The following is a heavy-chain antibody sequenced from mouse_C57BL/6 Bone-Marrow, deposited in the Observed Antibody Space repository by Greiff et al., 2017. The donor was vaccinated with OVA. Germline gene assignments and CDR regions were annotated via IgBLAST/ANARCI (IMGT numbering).Heavy chain of an antibody. D-gene: IGHD1-1*01. Sequence: EVMLVESGGDLVKPGGSLKLSCAASGFTFSSYGMSWVRQTPDKRLEWVATISSGGSYTYYPDSVKGRFTISRDNAKNTLYLQMSSLKSEDTAMYYCARRNYYYGSSYYFDYWGQGTTLTVSS. CDR2: ISSGGSYT. CDR1: GFTFSSYG. J-gene: IGHJ2*01. V-gene: IGHV5-6*02. CDR3: ARRNYYYGSSYYFDY.